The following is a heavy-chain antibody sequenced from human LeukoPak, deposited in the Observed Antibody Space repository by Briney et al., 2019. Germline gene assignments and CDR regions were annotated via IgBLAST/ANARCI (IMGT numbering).Heavy chain of an antibody. CDR1: GITFSNYG. CDR3: ARDVDYANPRHDY. J-gene: IGHJ4*02. D-gene: IGHD4/OR15-4a*01. CDR2: ISSSGTYI. V-gene: IGHV3-21*01. Sequence: GGSLRLSCAASGITFSNYGMNWVRQAPGKGLEWVSFISSSGTYIYYADSVKGRFTISRDNANNLLYLQMNSLRAEDTAVYYCARDVDYANPRHDYWGQGTLVTVSS.